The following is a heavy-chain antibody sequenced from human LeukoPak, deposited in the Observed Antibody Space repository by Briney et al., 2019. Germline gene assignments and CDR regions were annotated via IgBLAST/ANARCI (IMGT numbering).Heavy chain of an antibody. D-gene: IGHD6-6*01. J-gene: IGHJ4*02. V-gene: IGHV1-2*02. CDR1: GYTFTAYY. CDR3: ARVGSITARKNYFDY. Sequence: GASVKVSCKAAGYTFTAYYIHWVRQAPGQGLEWMGWINPNSGGTNSAQKFQGRVTMTRDSSISTAYVEISRLTSDDTAVYHCARVGSITARKNYFDYWGQGTLVTVSS. CDR2: INPNSGGT.